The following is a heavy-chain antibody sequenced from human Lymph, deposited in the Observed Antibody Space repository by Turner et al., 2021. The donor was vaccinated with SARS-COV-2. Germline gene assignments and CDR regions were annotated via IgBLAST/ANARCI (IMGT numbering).Heavy chain of an antibody. Sequence: EVQLVESGGGLVPPGRSLSLSCAASGFTFDDYAMHWVRRAPGKGLERVAGINWSGGSIGFADSVKGPFTIPSDHPNKLLYLQTNSLRCEETALYYFGKDFAGTYYASFDYWGQGTLGTVSS. D-gene: IGHD1-26*01. CDR2: INWSGGSI. CDR3: GKDFAGTYYASFDY. CDR1: GFTFDDYA. J-gene: IGHJ4*02. V-gene: IGHV3-9*01.